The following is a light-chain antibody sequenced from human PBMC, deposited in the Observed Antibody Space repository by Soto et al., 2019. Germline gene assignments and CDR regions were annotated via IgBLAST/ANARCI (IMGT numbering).Light chain of an antibody. CDR1: SSDVCDYNY. J-gene: IGLJ2*01. CDR3: SSYTSTTTLVL. Sequence: QSALTQPASVSGSPGQSITISCTGSSSDVCDYNYVSWYQQHPGKAPKVMIYEVSNRPSGVSNRFSGSKSGNTASLTISGLQAEDEADYYCSSYTSTTTLVLFGGGTKVTVL. CDR2: EVS. V-gene: IGLV2-14*01.